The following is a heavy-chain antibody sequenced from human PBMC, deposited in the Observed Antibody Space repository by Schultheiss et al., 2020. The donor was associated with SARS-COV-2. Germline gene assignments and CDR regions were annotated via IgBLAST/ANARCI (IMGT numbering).Heavy chain of an antibody. V-gene: IGHV3-NL1*01. CDR2: ISGRADKT. CDR3: ARAAIDY. CDR1: GFTFSSYG. Sequence: SCAASGFTFSSYGMHWVRQAPGKGLEWVAAISGRADKTHYADSVKGRFTISRDNSKNTLYLQMNSLRAEDTAVYYCARAAIDYWGQGTLVTVSS. J-gene: IGHJ4*02. D-gene: IGHD3-9*01.